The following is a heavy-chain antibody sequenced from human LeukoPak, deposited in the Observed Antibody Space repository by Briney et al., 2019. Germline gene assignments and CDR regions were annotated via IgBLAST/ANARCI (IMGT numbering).Heavy chain of an antibody. CDR1: GFTFSSYA. CDR2: ISGSGGST. CDR3: AKGPRGGYSYADSFDY. D-gene: IGHD5-18*01. Sequence: PGGSLRLSCAASGFTFSSYAMSWVRQAPGKGLEWVSAISGSGGSTYYADSVKGRFTISRDNSKNTLYLQMNSLRAEDTAVYYCAKGPRGGYSYADSFDYWGQGTLATVSS. J-gene: IGHJ4*02. V-gene: IGHV3-23*01.